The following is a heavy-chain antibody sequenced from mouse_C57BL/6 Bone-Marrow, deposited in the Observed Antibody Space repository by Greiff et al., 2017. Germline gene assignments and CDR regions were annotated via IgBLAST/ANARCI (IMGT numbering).Heavy chain of an antibody. D-gene: IGHD1-1*01. CDR2: INPSNGGT. J-gene: IGHJ2*01. CDR1: GYTFTSYW. CDR3: ARRRSYYYGSSYFDY. Sequence: QVQLQQPGTELVKPGASVKLSCKASGYTFTSYWMHWVKQRPGQGLEWIGNINPSNGGTNYNEKFKSKATLTVDKSSSTAYMQLGSLTSEGSAVYYCARRRSYYYGSSYFDYWGQGTTLTVSS. V-gene: IGHV1-53*01.